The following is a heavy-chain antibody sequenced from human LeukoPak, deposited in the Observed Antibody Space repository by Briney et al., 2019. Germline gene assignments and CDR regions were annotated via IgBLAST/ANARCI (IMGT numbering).Heavy chain of an antibody. CDR1: GDSVSSNSAA. V-gene: IGHV6-1*01. Sequence: SQTLSLTCAISGDSVSSNSAAWNWIRQSPSRGLEWLGRTYYRPKWYNDYAVSVKSRITINPDTSKNQFSLKLSSVTAADTAVYYCARPRRAYSSSHWFDPWGQGTLVTVSS. D-gene: IGHD6-13*01. J-gene: IGHJ5*02. CDR3: ARPRRAYSSSHWFDP. CDR2: TYYRPKWYN.